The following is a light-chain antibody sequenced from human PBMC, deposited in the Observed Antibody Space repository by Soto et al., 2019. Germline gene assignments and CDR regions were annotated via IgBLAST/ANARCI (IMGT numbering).Light chain of an antibody. J-gene: IGKJ3*01. CDR3: QQTINFPPT. V-gene: IGKV1-12*01. Sequence: DIQMTPSPSSVSASVVDRVTIICWASQGIDSWLALYQQKPGEAPKLLIFTGSLLHSGVPPRFSGSGSGTDFTLTISSLQPEYCATYYCQQTINFPPTFGQGTKVDSK. CDR1: QGIDSW. CDR2: TGS.